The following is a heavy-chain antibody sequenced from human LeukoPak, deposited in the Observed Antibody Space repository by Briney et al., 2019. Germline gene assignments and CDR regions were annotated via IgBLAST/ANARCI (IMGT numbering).Heavy chain of an antibody. D-gene: IGHD5-24*01. V-gene: IGHV3-53*01. J-gene: IGHJ4*02. Sequence: GGSLRLSCAASGITVSTNYMSWVRQAPGKGLEWVSIAFSDGRTFYADSVKGRFTISRDSSKNTVFLQMNSLRAEDTAVYYCARDPWTVDGYNSYWGQGTLVTVSS. CDR3: ARDPWTVDGYNSY. CDR2: AFSDGRT. CDR1: GITVSTNY.